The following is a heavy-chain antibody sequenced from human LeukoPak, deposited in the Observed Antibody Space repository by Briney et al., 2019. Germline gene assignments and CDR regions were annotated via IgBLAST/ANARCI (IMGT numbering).Heavy chain of an antibody. J-gene: IGHJ6*03. V-gene: IGHV4-39*07. D-gene: IGHD3-22*01. Sequence: SETLSLTCTVSGGSISSSSYYWGWIRQPPGKGLEWIGSMFYRGSTLYNPSLKSRVTISVDTSKNHFSLKLSSVTAADTAVYYCARTSRSGYYLPYYYYMDVWGKGTTITISS. CDR3: ARTSRSGYYLPYYYYMDV. CDR1: GGSISSSSYY. CDR2: MFYRGST.